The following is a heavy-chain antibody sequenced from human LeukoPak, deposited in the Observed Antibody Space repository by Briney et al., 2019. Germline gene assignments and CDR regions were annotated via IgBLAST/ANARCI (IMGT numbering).Heavy chain of an antibody. CDR1: GFTFDDYG. Sequence: PGGSLRLSCAASGFTFDDYGLSWVRQAPGKGLEWVSSINWNGDRIRYADSVKGRFTISRDDAKNSLYLQMNSLRAEDTALYYCVRDLTGYSSSSYYQIYFDYWGQGTLVTVSS. CDR2: INWNGDRI. V-gene: IGHV3-20*04. D-gene: IGHD6-13*01. CDR3: VRDLTGYSSSSYYQIYFDY. J-gene: IGHJ4*02.